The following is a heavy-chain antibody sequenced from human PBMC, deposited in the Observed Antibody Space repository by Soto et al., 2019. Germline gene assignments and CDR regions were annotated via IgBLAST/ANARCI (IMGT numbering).Heavy chain of an antibody. CDR1: GGSFSGYY. Sequence: PSETLSLTCAVYGGSFSGYYWSWIRQPPGKGLEWIGEINHSGSTNYNPSLKSRVTISVDTSKNQFSLKLSSVTAADTAVYYCARDIRRASGRRGAFDIWGQGTMVTVSS. D-gene: IGHD6-19*01. CDR3: ARDIRRASGRRGAFDI. CDR2: INHSGST. V-gene: IGHV4-34*01. J-gene: IGHJ3*02.